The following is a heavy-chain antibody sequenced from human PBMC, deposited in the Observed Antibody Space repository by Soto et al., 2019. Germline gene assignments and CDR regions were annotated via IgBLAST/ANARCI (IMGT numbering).Heavy chain of an antibody. CDR1: GFTFSSYG. J-gene: IGHJ4*02. D-gene: IGHD4-17*01. V-gene: IGHV3-33*01. Sequence: GGSLRLSCAASGFTFSSYGMHWVRQAPGKGLEWVAVIWYDGSNKYYADSVKGRFTISRDNSKNTLYLQMNSLRAEDTAVYYCARDYGDYFEFGYWGQGTLVTVSS. CDR3: ARDYGDYFEFGY. CDR2: IWYDGSNK.